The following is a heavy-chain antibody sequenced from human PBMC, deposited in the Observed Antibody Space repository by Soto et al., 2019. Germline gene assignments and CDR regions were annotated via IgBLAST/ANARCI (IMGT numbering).Heavy chain of an antibody. J-gene: IGHJ6*02. CDR3: ARVHLVAGSAFYCAMDV. Sequence: PGGCLRLSCVASGFDVTSSRMNWVRQAPGKGLEWVASISGSGKDTFYRHSVKGRFAISRDSAGTSLFLRMDSVKVEDTAVYHCARVHLVAGSAFYCAMDVWGPGTAVTVSS. CDR2: ISGSGKDT. D-gene: IGHD6-6*01. V-gene: IGHV3-21*01. CDR1: GFDVTSSR.